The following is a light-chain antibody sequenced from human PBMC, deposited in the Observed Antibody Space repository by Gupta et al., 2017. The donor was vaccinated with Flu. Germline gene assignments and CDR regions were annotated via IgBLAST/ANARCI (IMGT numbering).Light chain of an antibody. J-gene: IGKJ2*03. Sequence: DIQMTQSPSTLSASVGDRVTITCRDSQSISSRLAWYQQKPGKAPKLLIYKASSLESGVPSRFSGSGSGTEFTLTISSLQADDVATYYCQQYNSYAYSFGQGTKLEIK. CDR2: KAS. V-gene: IGKV1-5*03. CDR3: QQYNSYAYS. CDR1: QSISSR.